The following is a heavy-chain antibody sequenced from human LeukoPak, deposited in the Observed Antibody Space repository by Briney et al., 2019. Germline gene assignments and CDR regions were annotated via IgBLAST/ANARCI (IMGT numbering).Heavy chain of an antibody. V-gene: IGHV4-30-2*01. Sequence: SQTLSLTCTVSGGSISSGGYYWSWIRQPPGKGLEWIGYIYHSGSTYYNPSLKSRVTISVDRSKNQFSLKLSSVTAADTAVYYCARAVYSGSYYFDYWGQGTLVTVFS. CDR1: GGSISSGGYY. D-gene: IGHD1-26*01. J-gene: IGHJ4*02. CDR3: ARAVYSGSYYFDY. CDR2: IYHSGST.